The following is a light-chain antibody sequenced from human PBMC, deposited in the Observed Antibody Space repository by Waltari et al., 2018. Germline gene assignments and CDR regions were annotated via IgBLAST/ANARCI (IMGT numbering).Light chain of an antibody. J-gene: IGKJ4*01. CDR2: DTS. Sequence: DIVLTQSPAILSLSPGERASLSCRASQSVTNYLAWYQQKPGQAPSLLIYDTSNRATGIPARFSGSGFGTDFTLTLSSLEPEDFAVYYCQQRRDWPLTFGGGTKVEIK. V-gene: IGKV3-11*01. CDR3: QQRRDWPLT. CDR1: QSVTNY.